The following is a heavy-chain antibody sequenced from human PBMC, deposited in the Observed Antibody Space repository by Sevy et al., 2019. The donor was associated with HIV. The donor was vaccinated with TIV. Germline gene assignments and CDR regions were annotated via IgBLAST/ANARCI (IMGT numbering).Heavy chain of an antibody. CDR1: GYTFTSYG. CDR3: ARATKYSSSSDDYYGMDV. J-gene: IGHJ6*02. V-gene: IGHV1-18*01. Sequence: GSVKVSCKASGYTFTSYGISWVRQAPGQGLEWMGWISAYNGNTNYAQKLQGRVTMTTDTSTSTAYMELRSLRSDDTAVYYCARATKYSSSSDDYYGMDVSGQGTTVTVSS. CDR2: ISAYNGNT. D-gene: IGHD6-6*01.